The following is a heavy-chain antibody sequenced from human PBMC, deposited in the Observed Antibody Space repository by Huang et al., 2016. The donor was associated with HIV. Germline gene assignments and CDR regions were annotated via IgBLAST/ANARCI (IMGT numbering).Heavy chain of an antibody. CDR1: GGTFSSYA. V-gene: IGHV1-69*13. D-gene: IGHD5-18*01. CDR3: ARTAYSYGFRQGYNWFDP. Sequence: QVLLVQSGAEVRKPGSSVKVSCTAFGGTFSSYAISWVRQAPGQGLELMGGIIPIFGTANSTLNVQGRVTITVDESKNTGYMELTRLTAEDTAVYYCARTAYSYGFRQGYNWFDPWGQGTPVTVSS. J-gene: IGHJ5*02. CDR2: IIPIFGTA.